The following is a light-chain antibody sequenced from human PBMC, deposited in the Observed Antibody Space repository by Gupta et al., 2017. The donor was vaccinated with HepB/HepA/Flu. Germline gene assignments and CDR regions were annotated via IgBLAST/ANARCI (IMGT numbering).Light chain of an antibody. CDR3: LQDYSYPRT. CDR1: QGIKKD. Sequence: AIQMTQSPSSLSASVGDRVTITCRASQGIKKDLGWYQHKPGKAPKLLIFAASSLQTGVPSRFSGSGSGTDFTLTINSLQPEDFATYYCLQDYSYPRTFGQGTKVEMK. V-gene: IGKV1-6*01. J-gene: IGKJ1*01. CDR2: AAS.